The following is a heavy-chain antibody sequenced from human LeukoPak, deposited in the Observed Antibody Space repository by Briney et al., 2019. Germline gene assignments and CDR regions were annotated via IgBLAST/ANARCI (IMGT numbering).Heavy chain of an antibody. CDR2: IYSGGST. D-gene: IGHD6-19*01. V-gene: IGHV3-66*02. CDR3: ARGSSGWPTTFDY. CDR1: GFTVSSNY. J-gene: IGHJ4*02. Sequence: GGSLRLSCAASGFTVSSNYMSWVRQAPGKGLEWVSVIYSGGSTYYADSVKGRFTISRDNSKNTLYLQMNSLSAEDTAVYYCARGSSGWPTTFDYWGQGTLVTVSS.